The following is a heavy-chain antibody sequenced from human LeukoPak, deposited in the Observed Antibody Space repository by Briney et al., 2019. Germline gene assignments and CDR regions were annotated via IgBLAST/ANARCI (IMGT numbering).Heavy chain of an antibody. J-gene: IGHJ5*02. CDR1: GGSISSGGYY. CDR2: IYYSGST. Sequence: SQTLSLTCTVSGGSISSGGYYWSWIRQHPGKGLEWIGYIYYSGSTYYNPSLKSRVTISVDTSKNQFSLKLSSVTAADTAVYYCARNLGKLWFGELLVFDPWGQGTLVTVSS. D-gene: IGHD3-10*01. V-gene: IGHV4-31*03. CDR3: ARNLGKLWFGELLVFDP.